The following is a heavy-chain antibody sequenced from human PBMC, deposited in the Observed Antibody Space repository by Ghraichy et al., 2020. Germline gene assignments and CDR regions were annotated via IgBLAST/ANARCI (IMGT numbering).Heavy chain of an antibody. Sequence: GVLRLSCAASGLTFSSDWMTWVRQAPGKGLEWVANINPDGSETYYVDSVKGRFTISRDNTKNSLHLQMNSLRAEDTAVYYCARYYDGSGHFDAFDIWGQGTMVTVSS. V-gene: IGHV3-7*01. CDR2: INPDGSET. CDR1: GLTFSSDW. D-gene: IGHD3-22*01. J-gene: IGHJ3*02. CDR3: ARYYDGSGHFDAFDI.